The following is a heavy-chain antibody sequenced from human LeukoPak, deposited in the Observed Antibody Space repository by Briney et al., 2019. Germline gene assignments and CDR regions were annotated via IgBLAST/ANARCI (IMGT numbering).Heavy chain of an antibody. Sequence: GGSLRLSCAASGFTFSSYGMHWVRQAPGKGLGWGAVISYDGSNKYYADSVKGRFTISRDNSKNTLYLQVGSLRAEDMAVYYCAREDRDRDAFDIWGQGTMVTVSS. CDR1: GFTFSSYG. CDR3: AREDRDRDAFDI. CDR2: ISYDGSNK. J-gene: IGHJ3*02. V-gene: IGHV3-30*03. D-gene: IGHD5-24*01.